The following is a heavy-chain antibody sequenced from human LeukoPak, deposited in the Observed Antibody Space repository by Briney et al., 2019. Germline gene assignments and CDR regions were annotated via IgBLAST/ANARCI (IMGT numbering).Heavy chain of an antibody. CDR3: TSSIYSSTWYGGDY. Sequence: PWGSLRLSCAASGFTFSNAWMSWVRQAPGKGLEWVGRIKSETDGGTTDYAAPVKGRFTISRDDSKNTLSLQMNSLTTEDTAVYYCTSSIYSSTWYGGDYWGQGTLVTVSS. CDR1: GFTFSNAW. D-gene: IGHD6-13*01. V-gene: IGHV3-15*01. J-gene: IGHJ4*02. CDR2: IKSETDGGTT.